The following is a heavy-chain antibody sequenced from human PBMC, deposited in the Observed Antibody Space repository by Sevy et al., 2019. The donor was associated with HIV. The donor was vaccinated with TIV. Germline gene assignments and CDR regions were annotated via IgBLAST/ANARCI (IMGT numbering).Heavy chain of an antibody. D-gene: IGHD2-2*01. Sequence: ASVKVSCKVSGYTLTKLDMHWVRQAPGKGRAWMGGFDPEEGDTFYAQKFQGRVTMTEDTSTDTAYMELSSLRSEDTAVYYCTTMEYYHTIIGSSSGDYWGQGTLVTVSS. J-gene: IGHJ4*02. V-gene: IGHV1-24*01. CDR2: FDPEEGDT. CDR1: GYTLTKLD. CDR3: TTMEYYHTIIGSSSGDY.